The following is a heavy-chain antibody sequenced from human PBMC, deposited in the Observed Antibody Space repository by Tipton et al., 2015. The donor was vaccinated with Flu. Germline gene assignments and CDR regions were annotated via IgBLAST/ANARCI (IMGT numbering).Heavy chain of an antibody. CDR1: GFPLSDYP. CDR2: VSTLSRP. D-gene: IGHD3-22*01. J-gene: IGHJ5*02. CDR3: AIDFDSSGRYGDNWFDP. Sequence: SLRLSCVASGFPLSDYPLSWVRQAPGKGLEWVSLVSTLSRPHYAESVQGRFTISRDNAQNTMYLQMDSLRAEDTAVYHCAIDFDSSGRYGDNWFDPWGQGTLVTVSS. V-gene: IGHV3-23*01.